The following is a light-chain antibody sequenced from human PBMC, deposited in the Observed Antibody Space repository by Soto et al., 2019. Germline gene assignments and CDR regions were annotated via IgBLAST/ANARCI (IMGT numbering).Light chain of an antibody. V-gene: IGLV1-47*01. CDR3: ATWDDNRRGV. CDR1: SSNIKNNY. J-gene: IGLJ3*02. Sequence: QSVLTQPPSASGTPGQRVTISCSGSSSNIKNNYVYWYQQVPGTAPKLLIYRNYQRPSGVPDRFSGSKSGTSASLDISGLRSEDEAEYYCATWDDNRRGVFGGGTKLTVL. CDR2: RNY.